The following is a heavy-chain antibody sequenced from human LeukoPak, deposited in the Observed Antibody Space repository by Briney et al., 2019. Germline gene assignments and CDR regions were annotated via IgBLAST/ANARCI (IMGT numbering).Heavy chain of an antibody. J-gene: IGHJ1*01. CDR1: GGSISSYY. CDR2: IYTSGST. D-gene: IGHD2-2*01. CDR3: ASTPTVVPAAFEYFQH. V-gene: IGHV4-4*07. Sequence: PSETLSLTCTVSGGSISSYYRSWIRQPAGKGLEWIGRIYTSGSTNYNPSLKSRVTMLVDTSKNQFSLKLSSVTAADTTVYYCASTPTVVPAAFEYFQHWGQGTLVTVSS.